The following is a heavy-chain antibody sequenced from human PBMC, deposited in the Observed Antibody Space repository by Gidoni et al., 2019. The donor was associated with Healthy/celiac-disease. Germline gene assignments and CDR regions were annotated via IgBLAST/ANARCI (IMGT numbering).Heavy chain of an antibody. J-gene: IGHJ3*02. CDR1: GYTFTSYD. Sequence: QVQLVQSGAEVKKPGASVQVPCKASGYTFTSYDINWVRQATGQGLEWMGWMNPNSGNTGYAQKFQGRVTMTRNTSISTAYMELSSLRSEDTAVYYCARGGWLAGHDAFDIWGQGTMVTVSS. CDR2: MNPNSGNT. D-gene: IGHD6-19*01. V-gene: IGHV1-8*01. CDR3: ARGGWLAGHDAFDI.